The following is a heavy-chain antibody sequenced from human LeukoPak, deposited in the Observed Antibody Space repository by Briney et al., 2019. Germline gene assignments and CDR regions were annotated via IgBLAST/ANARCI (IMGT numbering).Heavy chain of an antibody. CDR1: GLTFSTSG. V-gene: IGHV3-21*06. D-gene: IGHD3-3*01. CDR2: MGPTASGR. J-gene: IGHJ3*02. CDR3: ARDGRYDSWTGPDAFDI. Sequence: GGSLRLSCTSSGLTFSTSGFNWVRQAPGKWLDWVSSMGPTASGRYHSVSIKGRFTISRDNANNFLYLQMNSLRAEDTAVYYCARDGRYDSWTGPDAFDIWGQGTMVTVSS.